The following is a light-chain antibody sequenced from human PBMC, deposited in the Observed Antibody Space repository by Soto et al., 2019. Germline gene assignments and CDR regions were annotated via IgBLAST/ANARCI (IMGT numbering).Light chain of an antibody. CDR1: QSISGS. J-gene: IGKJ1*01. Sequence: DIQMTQSPSTLSASVGDRVTITCRASQSISGSLAWYQQKPGKAPKLLIYEASNLKSGVPSRFRGSGAGTEYTLTISSLQPDDSASYYCQQYNGYWTFGQGTRVEI. CDR3: QQYNGYWT. CDR2: EAS. V-gene: IGKV1-5*03.